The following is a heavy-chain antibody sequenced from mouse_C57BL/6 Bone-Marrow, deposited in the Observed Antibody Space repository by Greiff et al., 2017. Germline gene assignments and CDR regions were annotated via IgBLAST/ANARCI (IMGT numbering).Heavy chain of an antibody. J-gene: IGHJ3*01. Sequence: VQLQQPGAELVKPGASVKVSCKASGYTFTSYWMHWVKQRPGQGLEWIGRIHPSDSDTNYNQKFKGKATLTVDKSSSAAYMQSSSLTSEDSAVYYFSISGSRGWFAYWGQGTLVTVSA. CDR3: SISGSRGWFAY. V-gene: IGHV1-74*01. D-gene: IGHD3-3*01. CDR2: IHPSDSDT. CDR1: GYTFTSYW.